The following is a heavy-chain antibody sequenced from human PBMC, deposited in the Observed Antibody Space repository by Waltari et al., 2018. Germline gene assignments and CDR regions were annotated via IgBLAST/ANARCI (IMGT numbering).Heavy chain of an antibody. CDR1: GFTFSDYG. Sequence: QVQLVESGGGVVQPGRSLRLSCAASGFTFSDYGMHWVRQAPGKGVECVALIWHDGRKEFDAASVKGRFTISRDNSRNTMYMQMNSLRAEDTAVYYCTRDVSSIYFDYWGQGTLVTVSS. D-gene: IGHD6-19*01. CDR2: IWHDGRKE. V-gene: IGHV3-33*01. J-gene: IGHJ4*02. CDR3: TRDVSSIYFDY.